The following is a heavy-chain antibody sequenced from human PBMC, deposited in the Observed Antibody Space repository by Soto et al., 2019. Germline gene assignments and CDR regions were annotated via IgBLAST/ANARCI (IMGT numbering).Heavy chain of an antibody. J-gene: IGHJ4*02. CDR3: ARDYGVYDLRGEFDL. CDR1: GFTFKSYN. V-gene: IGHV3-21*06. CDR2: VSDGGRYI. D-gene: IGHD3-10*01. Sequence: EVQLVESGGGLVKPGESLRLSCAASGFTFKSYNMNWVRQAPGKGLEWVSSVSDGGRYIYYRDSVKGRFTISRDNARDVMYLQLNSLRAEDTGVYYCARDYGVYDLRGEFDLWGQGTLVSVSS.